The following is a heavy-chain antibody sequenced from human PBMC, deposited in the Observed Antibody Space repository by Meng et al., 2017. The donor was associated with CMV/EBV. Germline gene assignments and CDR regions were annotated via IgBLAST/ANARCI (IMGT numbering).Heavy chain of an antibody. Sequence: QVQSVTLGHEVKNPGDSGKDSCKVSGYTLTEVSMHRVRQAPGKGLEWMGGFEPEDGETIYAQKFQGRVTMTEDTSTDTAYMELSSLRSEDTAVYYCATGGSTTDHREIDWFDPWGQGTLVTVSS. D-gene: IGHD3-16*01. J-gene: IGHJ5*02. CDR1: GYTLTEVS. V-gene: IGHV1-24*01. CDR2: FEPEDGET. CDR3: ATGGSTTDHREIDWFDP.